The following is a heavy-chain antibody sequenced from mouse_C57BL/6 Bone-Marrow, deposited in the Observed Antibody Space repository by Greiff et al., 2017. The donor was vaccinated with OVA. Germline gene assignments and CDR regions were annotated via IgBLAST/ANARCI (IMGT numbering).Heavy chain of an antibody. CDR3: ARDGAMFISDGYIYAMDY. V-gene: IGHV5-4*01. CDR1: GFTFSSYA. D-gene: IGHD2-3*01. J-gene: IGHJ4*01. CDR2: ISAGGSYT. Sequence: EVQLVESGGGLVKPGGSLKLSCAASGFTFSSYAMSWVRQTPEQRLEWVATISAGGSYTYYTDNVKGRFTFSRDNAKNNLYLQMSHMKSEDTAMYYCARDGAMFISDGYIYAMDYWGQGTSVTVSS.